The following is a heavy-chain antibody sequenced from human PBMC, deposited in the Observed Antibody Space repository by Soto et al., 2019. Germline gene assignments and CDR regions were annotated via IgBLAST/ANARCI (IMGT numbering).Heavy chain of an antibody. V-gene: IGHV1-8*01. CDR3: ASEEDSSRVKLNS. D-gene: IGHD6-6*01. J-gene: IGHJ4*02. CDR2: MNPNSGNT. Sequence: ASVKVSCKASVHTGTSYDINWVRQGTGQGLEWMGWMNPNSGNTGYAQRFQGRITMTTNASISTAYMELSSLRSEDTAVYYCASEEDSSRVKLNSWGQGTPVTVSS. CDR1: VHTGTSYD.